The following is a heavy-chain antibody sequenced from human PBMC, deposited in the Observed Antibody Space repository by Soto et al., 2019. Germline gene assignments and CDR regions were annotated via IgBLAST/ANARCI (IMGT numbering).Heavy chain of an antibody. CDR1: GFTVSGNY. J-gene: IGHJ6*02. V-gene: IGHV3-53*01. Sequence: EVQLVESGGGLVQPGGSLRLSCAASGFTVSGNYVTWVRQAPGQGLEWVSVIYTDDNIYYADSVTGRFTISRDNSKNTFYLQMNRLRVEDTAVYYCASELIAKYGMDVWGQGTTVTVSS. CDR2: IYTDDNI. CDR3: ASELIAKYGMDV. D-gene: IGHD2-21*01.